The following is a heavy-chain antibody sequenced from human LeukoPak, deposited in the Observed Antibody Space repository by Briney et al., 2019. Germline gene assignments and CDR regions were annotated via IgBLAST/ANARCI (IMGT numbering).Heavy chain of an antibody. CDR2: FNLSGST. V-gene: IGHV4-34*01. CDR3: ARRLDSSGWSRGYYYGMGV. Sequence: SETLSLTCAVYGGSFSGHYWTGSGHPPGKGLNGIGEFNLSGSTNYNPSLKSRVTISVDTSKNQFSLKLSSVTAADTAVYYCARRLDSSGWSRGYYYGMGVWGKGTTVTVSS. J-gene: IGHJ6*04. D-gene: IGHD6-19*01. CDR1: GGSFSGHY.